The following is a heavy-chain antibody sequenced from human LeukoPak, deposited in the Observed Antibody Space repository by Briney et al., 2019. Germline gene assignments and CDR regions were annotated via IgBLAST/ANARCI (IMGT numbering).Heavy chain of an antibody. V-gene: IGHV4-59*01. CDR2: IYYSGST. Sequence: SETLSLTCTVSGGSISSYYWSWIRQPPGKGLEWIGYIYYSGSTNYNPSLKSRVTISVDTSKNQFSLKLSSVTAADTAVYYCARGGSSFRGWFDPWGQGTLVTVSS. J-gene: IGHJ5*02. D-gene: IGHD6-6*01. CDR3: ARGGSSFRGWFDP. CDR1: GGSISSYY.